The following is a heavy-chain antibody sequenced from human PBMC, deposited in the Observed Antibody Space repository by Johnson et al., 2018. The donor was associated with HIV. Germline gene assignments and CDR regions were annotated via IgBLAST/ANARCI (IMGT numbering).Heavy chain of an antibody. CDR2: IRYDGSNK. V-gene: IGHV3-30*02. CDR3: ARATYYDSRDDAFDI. D-gene: IGHD3-22*01. CDR1: GFTFSSYG. J-gene: IGHJ3*02. Sequence: QVQLVESGGGVVQPGGSLRLSCAASGFTFSSYGMHWVRQAPGKGLEWVAFIRYDGSNKYYADSVKGRFTISRDNSKSTLYLQMNSLRAEDTAVYYCARATYYDSRDDAFDIWGQGTMVTVSS.